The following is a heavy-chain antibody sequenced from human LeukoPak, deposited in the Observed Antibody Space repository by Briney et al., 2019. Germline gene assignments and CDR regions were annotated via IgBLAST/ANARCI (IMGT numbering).Heavy chain of an antibody. Sequence: ASVKVSCKASGYTFTRYYMHWVRQAPGQGLEWMGWINPNSGGTNYAQKFQGRVTMTRDTSISTAYMELSRLRSDDTAVYYCARGSGELLSSFDYWGQGTLVTVSS. CDR2: INPNSGGT. CDR1: GYTFTRYY. V-gene: IGHV1-2*02. CDR3: ARGSGELLSSFDY. J-gene: IGHJ4*02. D-gene: IGHD3-10*01.